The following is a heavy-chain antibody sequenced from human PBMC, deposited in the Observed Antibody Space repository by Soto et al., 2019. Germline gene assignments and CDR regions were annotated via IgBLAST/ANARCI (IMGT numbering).Heavy chain of an antibody. CDR3: ARGRGRYSSGWSWFDP. J-gene: IGHJ5*02. D-gene: IGHD6-19*01. Sequence: PSETLSLTCTVSGVSISSSSYYWGWIRQPPGKGLEWIGSIYYSGSTYYNPSLESRVTISVDKSKNQFSLTLTSVTAADTAVYFCARGRGRYSSGWSWFDPWGQGSLVTVSS. V-gene: IGHV4-39*07. CDR1: GVSISSSSYY. CDR2: IYYSGST.